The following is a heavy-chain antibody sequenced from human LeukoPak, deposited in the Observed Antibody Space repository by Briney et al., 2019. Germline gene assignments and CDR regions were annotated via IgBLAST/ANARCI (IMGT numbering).Heavy chain of an antibody. D-gene: IGHD3-16*01. CDR2: MYTGGTT. CDR1: GFTVSGTH. J-gene: IGHJ4*02. Sequence: TGGSVTLSCAASGFTVSGTHMSWVRQPPGKGLEWVSAMYTGGTTYYADSVQGRFTISRDTSKNTLYLHMNIVRVEDTAVYYCAKDEVTSGGGLASWGQGTLVTVSS. V-gene: IGHV3-53*01. CDR3: AKDEVTSGGGLAS.